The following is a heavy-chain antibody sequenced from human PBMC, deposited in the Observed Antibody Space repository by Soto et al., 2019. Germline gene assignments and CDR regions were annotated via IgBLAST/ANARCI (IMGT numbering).Heavy chain of an antibody. CDR3: ARRRRGINYYGSGSYSIMDV. V-gene: IGHV4-39*01. CDR2: IYYSGST. D-gene: IGHD3-10*01. CDR1: GGCISIRRYY. J-gene: IGHJ6*02. Sequence: SETQSVTYSVAGGCISIRRYYLGWIRPPPGKGLEWIGSIYYSGSTYYNPSLKSRVTISVDTSKNQFSLKLSSVTAADTAVYYCARRRRGINYYGSGSYSIMDVWGQGTTVTVSS.